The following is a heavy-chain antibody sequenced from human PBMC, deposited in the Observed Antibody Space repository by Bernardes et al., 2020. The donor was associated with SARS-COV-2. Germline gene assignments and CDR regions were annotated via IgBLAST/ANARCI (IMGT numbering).Heavy chain of an antibody. CDR1: GFTFPSSS. CDR3: GRDSGIRGADYYFDY. D-gene: IGHD1-26*01. Sequence: SLSSSCAASGFTFPSSSMTWVRQAPGKGLEWVSSISSSSIYIYYEDSVKGRFTISRDNAKKSLYLQMNNLRVEDTAVYYCGRDSGIRGADYYFDYWGPGNLVTVSS. V-gene: IGHV3-21*01. CDR2: ISSSSIYI. J-gene: IGHJ4*02.